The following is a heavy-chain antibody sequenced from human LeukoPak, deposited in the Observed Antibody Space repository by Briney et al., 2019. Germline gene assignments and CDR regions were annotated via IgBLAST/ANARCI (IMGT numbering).Heavy chain of an antibody. Sequence: GGSLRLSCAASGFTFSSYGMHWVRQAPGKGLEWVAVISYDGSNKYYADSVKGRFTISRDNSKNTLYLQMNSLRAEDTAVYYCAKEAIPEHIVVVTAPLDYWGQGTLVTVSS. CDR2: ISYDGSNK. V-gene: IGHV3-30*18. CDR3: AKEAIPEHIVVVTAPLDY. D-gene: IGHD2-21*02. J-gene: IGHJ4*02. CDR1: GFTFSSYG.